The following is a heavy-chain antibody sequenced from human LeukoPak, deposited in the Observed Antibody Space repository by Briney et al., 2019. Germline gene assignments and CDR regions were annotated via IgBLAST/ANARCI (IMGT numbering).Heavy chain of an antibody. J-gene: IGHJ4*02. Sequence: KASETLSLTCTVSGGSISSYYWNWIRQPPGKGLEWIGYIYYSGSTNYNPSLKGRVTISVDTSKNQFSLKLSSVTAADTAVYYCAREAAAAGFDYWGQGTLVTVSS. V-gene: IGHV4-59*01. CDR2: IYYSGST. CDR1: GGSISSYY. CDR3: AREAAAAGFDY. D-gene: IGHD6-13*01.